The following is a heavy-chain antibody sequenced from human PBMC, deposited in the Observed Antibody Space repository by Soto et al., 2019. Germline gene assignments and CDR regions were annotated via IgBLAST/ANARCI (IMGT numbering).Heavy chain of an antibody. V-gene: IGHV3-30-3*01. CDR3: ARDEDYYDSSGS. D-gene: IGHD3-22*01. Sequence: GGALRLSXAASGFTFSSYAMHWVRQAPGKGLEWVAVISYDGSNKYYADSVKGRFTISRDNSKNTLYLQMNSLRAEDTAVYYCARDEDYYDSSGSWGQGTVVTVSS. CDR2: ISYDGSNK. CDR1: GFTFSSYA. J-gene: IGHJ5*02.